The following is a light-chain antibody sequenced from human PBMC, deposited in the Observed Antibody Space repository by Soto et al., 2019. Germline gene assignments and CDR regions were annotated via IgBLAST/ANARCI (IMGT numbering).Light chain of an antibody. CDR3: QQYNSYPWT. CDR1: RSISSW. J-gene: IGKJ1*01. V-gene: IGKV1-5*03. CDR2: KAS. Sequence: DLQMTQSPSTLSASVGDRVTITCRASRSISSWLAWCQQKPGKAPKLLIYKASSLESGVPSRFSGSGSGTEVTLTIGSLQPDDFATYYCQQYNSYPWTLGQGTKVEIK.